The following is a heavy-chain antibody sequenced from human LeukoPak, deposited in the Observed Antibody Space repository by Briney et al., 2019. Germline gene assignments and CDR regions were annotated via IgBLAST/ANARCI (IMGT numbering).Heavy chain of an antibody. D-gene: IGHD1-26*01. CDR1: GGSISSGSYY. CDR3: ARNRLRGGDN. V-gene: IGHV3-11*01. CDR2: ISSSGSTI. J-gene: IGHJ4*02. Sequence: LSLTCTVSGGSISSGSYYWSWIRQAPGKGLEWVSYISSSGSTIYYADSVKGRFTISRDNAKNSLYLQMNSLRAEDTAVYYCARNRLRGGDNWGQGTLVTVSS.